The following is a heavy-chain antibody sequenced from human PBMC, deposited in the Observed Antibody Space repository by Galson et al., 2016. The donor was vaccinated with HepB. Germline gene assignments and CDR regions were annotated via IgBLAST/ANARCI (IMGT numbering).Heavy chain of an antibody. CDR2: IIPLFGTT. CDR1: GDTFSNYA. V-gene: IGHV1-69*06. CDR3: ARDSYGDYYNDGFHI. J-gene: IGHJ3*02. Sequence: SCKASGDTFSNYAISWVRQAPGQGLEWMGGIIPLFGTTNYAQNFQGRVTIIADKSTTITYMELNSLRSEDTAVYYCARDSYGDYYNDGFHIWGQGTMVTVSS. D-gene: IGHD4-17*01.